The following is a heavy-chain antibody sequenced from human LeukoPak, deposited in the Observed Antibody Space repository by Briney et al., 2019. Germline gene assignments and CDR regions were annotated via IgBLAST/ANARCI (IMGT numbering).Heavy chain of an antibody. Sequence: GGSLRLSCAASGFTFSSYGMHWVRQAPGKGLEWVAVISYDGSNKYYADSVKGRFTISRDNSKNTLYLQMNSLRAEDTAVYYCAGRYGQSGYWGQGTLVTVSS. J-gene: IGHJ4*02. CDR2: ISYDGSNK. CDR3: AGRYGQSGY. CDR1: GFTFSSYG. D-gene: IGHD5-18*01. V-gene: IGHV3-30*03.